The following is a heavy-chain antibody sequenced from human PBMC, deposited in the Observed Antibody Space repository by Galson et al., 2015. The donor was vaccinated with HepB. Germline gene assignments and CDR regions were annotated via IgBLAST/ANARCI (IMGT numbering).Heavy chain of an antibody. J-gene: IGHJ4*02. Sequence: SLRLSCAASGFTFSSYGMHWVRQAPGKGLEWVSAISGSGGSTYYADSVKGRFTISRDNSKNTLYLQMNSLRAEDTAVYYCAEALYGSGSYSYWGQGTLVTVSS. CDR2: ISGSGGST. CDR3: AEALYGSGSYSY. CDR1: GFTFSSYG. V-gene: IGHV3-23*01. D-gene: IGHD3-10*01.